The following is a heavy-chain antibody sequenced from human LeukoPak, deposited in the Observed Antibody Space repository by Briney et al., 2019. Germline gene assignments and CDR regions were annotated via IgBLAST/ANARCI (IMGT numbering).Heavy chain of an antibody. V-gene: IGHV3-53*01. Sequence: PGGSLRLSCAASWFTVIKNDMTWVRQAPGKGLEWVSVLYSDGNTKYADSVQGRFTISRDHSKNTLYLEMNSLSPDDTAVYYCARDVEPLAANTLAYWGQGTLVTVSS. J-gene: IGHJ4*02. CDR2: LYSDGNT. CDR1: WFTVIKND. D-gene: IGHD1-14*01. CDR3: ARDVEPLAANTLAY.